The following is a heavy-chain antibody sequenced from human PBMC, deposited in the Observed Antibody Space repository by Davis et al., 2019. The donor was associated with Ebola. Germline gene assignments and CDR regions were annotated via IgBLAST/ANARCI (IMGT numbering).Heavy chain of an antibody. CDR1: GFTFSSYS. J-gene: IGHJ4*02. CDR2: IIHSGTT. D-gene: IGHD3-9*01. Sequence: ESLKISCAASGFTFSSYSMNWVRQAPGKGLEWIGEIIHSGTTNYSPSLKSRVTISVDTSKNQFSLKLSSVTAADTAVYYCARGTYYDIPDWGQGTLVTVSS. V-gene: IGHV4-34*01. CDR3: ARGTYYDIPD.